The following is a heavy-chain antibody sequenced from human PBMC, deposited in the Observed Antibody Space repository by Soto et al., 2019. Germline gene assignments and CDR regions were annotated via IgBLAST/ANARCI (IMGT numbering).Heavy chain of an antibody. D-gene: IGHD6-6*01. Sequence: QVQLVQSGAEVKKPGASVKVSCKASGYTFTSYYMHWVRQAPGQGLEWMGIINPSGGSTSYAQKFRGRVTMTRDTSTSTVYMELSSLRSEDTAVYYCARQSIAARSNYYFDYWGQGTLVTVSS. J-gene: IGHJ4*02. CDR3: ARQSIAARSNYYFDY. CDR2: INPSGGST. V-gene: IGHV1-46*03. CDR1: GYTFTSYY.